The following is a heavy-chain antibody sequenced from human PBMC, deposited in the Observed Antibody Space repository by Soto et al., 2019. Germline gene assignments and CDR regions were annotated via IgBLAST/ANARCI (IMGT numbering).Heavy chain of an antibody. J-gene: IGHJ4*02. V-gene: IGHV1-46*04. CDR2: INPRDDSI. CDR3: VREGDGYTYFDQ. CDR1: GHTFTNYY. D-gene: IGHD5-12*01. Sequence: QVQLVQSGAEVKKPGASVKVSCKASGHTFTNYYIHWVRQAPGQGLEWMGLINPRDDSIDYAQKLQGRVSVTRDTSSSTVYMELNSLRSDDTGVYYCVREGDGYTYFDQWGQGVLVTVSS.